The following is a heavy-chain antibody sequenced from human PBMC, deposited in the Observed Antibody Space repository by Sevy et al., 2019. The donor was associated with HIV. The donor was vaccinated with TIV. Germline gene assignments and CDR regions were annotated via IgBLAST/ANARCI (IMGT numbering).Heavy chain of an antibody. Sequence: GGSLRLSCTASGFTFNTYAMSWVRRAPGKGLEWVSAIGSGGTTYYVDSVKGRFTISRDNSKTTLYLQMNSLRVDDTGGYYFAENPRGKYLEGYFDYWGQGILVTVSS. CDR3: AENPRGKYLEGYFDY. CDR1: GFTFNTYA. CDR2: IGSGGTT. J-gene: IGHJ4*02. D-gene: IGHD3-10*01. V-gene: IGHV3-23*01.